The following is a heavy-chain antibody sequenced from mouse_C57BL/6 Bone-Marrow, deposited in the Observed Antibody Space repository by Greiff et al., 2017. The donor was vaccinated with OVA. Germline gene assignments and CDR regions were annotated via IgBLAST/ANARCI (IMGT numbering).Heavy chain of an antibody. CDR3: TTGGCYPYYAMDY. V-gene: IGHV5-9-1*02. Sequence: DVMLVESGEGLVKPGGSLKLSCAASGFTFSSYAMSWVRQTPEKRLEWVAYISSGGDYIYYADTVKGRFTISRDNASKTLYLQMSSLKSEDTAMYYCTTGGCYPYYAMDYWGQGTSVTVSS. CDR1: GFTFSSYA. J-gene: IGHJ4*01. CDR2: ISSGGDYI. D-gene: IGHD2-12*01.